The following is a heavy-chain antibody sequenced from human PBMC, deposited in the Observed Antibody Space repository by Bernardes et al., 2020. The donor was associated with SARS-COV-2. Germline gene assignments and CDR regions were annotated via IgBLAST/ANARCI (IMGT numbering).Heavy chain of an antibody. CDR1: GYTFTTYY. CDR2: INPSGGST. Sequence: APKKDYCKASGYTFTTYYVHWVRQAPGQGLEWMGIINPSGGSTSYAQKFQGRVTMTRDSSTSTVYMEVSSLRSEDTAVYYCARDRLGATHYFDYWGQGTLVTGSS. D-gene: IGHD1-26*01. J-gene: IGHJ4*02. V-gene: IGHV1-46*01. CDR3: ARDRLGATHYFDY.